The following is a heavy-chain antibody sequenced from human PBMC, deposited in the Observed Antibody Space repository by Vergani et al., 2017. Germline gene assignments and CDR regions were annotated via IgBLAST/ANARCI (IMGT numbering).Heavy chain of an antibody. CDR3: ARLYSTTAYFDY. Sequence: EVQLVESGGGLVQPGGSLRLSCAASGFTVSSNYMSWVRQAPGKGLEWVSVIYSGGSTYYADSVKGRFTISRDNSKNTRYLQMNSLRAEDTAVYYCARLYSTTAYFDYWGQGALVTVSS. J-gene: IGHJ4*02. D-gene: IGHD2-8*01. V-gene: IGHV3-66*02. CDR2: IYSGGST. CDR1: GFTVSSNY.